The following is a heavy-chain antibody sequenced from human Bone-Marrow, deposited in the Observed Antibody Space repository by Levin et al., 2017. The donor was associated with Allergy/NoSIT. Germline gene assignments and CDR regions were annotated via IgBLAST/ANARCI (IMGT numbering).Heavy chain of an antibody. V-gene: IGHV3-30*04. Sequence: SCAASGFTFSSYAMHWVRQAPGKGLEWVAVISYDGSNKYYADSVKGRFTISRDNSKNTLYLQMNSLRAEDTAVYYCARDLGDSSGYPPRSIDYWGQGTLVTVSS. CDR1: GFTFSSYA. CDR2: ISYDGSNK. J-gene: IGHJ4*02. CDR3: ARDLGDSSGYPPRSIDY. D-gene: IGHD3-22*01.